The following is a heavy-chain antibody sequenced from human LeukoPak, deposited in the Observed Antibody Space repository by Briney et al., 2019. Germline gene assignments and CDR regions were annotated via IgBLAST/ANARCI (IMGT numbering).Heavy chain of an antibody. CDR1: GFPFSSYG. Sequence: GGSLRLSCAASGFPFSSYGMNWVRQAPGKGLEWVSYIGSSSSTLYYADSVKGRFTISRDNSKNTLYLQMNSLRAEDTAVYYCAKPVRDYDFWSGYPTDYWGQGTLVTVSS. CDR3: AKPVRDYDFWSGYPTDY. V-gene: IGHV3-48*01. D-gene: IGHD3-3*01. CDR2: IGSSSSTL. J-gene: IGHJ4*02.